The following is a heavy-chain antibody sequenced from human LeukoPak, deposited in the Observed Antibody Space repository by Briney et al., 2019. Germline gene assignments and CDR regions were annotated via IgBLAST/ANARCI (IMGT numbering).Heavy chain of an antibody. V-gene: IGHV1-8*01. CDR3: ARAPGQQLNFDP. J-gene: IGHJ5*02. CDR1: GYTFTSYD. D-gene: IGHD6-13*01. CDR2: MNPNSGNT. Sequence: ASVKVSCKASGYTFTSYDINWVRPATGQGLEWMGWMNPNSGNTGYAQKFQGRVTMTRNTSISTAYMELSSLRSEDTAVYYCARAPGQQLNFDPWGQGTLVTVSS.